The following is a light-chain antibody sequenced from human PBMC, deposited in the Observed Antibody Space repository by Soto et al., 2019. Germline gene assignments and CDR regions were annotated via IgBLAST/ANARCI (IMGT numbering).Light chain of an antibody. CDR3: SSFSSSSTLVV. V-gene: IGLV2-14*01. CDR1: SSDVGGYSY. Sequence: QSVLTQPASVSRTPGQSITISCTRTSSDVGGYSYVSWYQQHPGKAPKLMIYEVSNRPSGVSNRFSGSKSGNTASLTISGLQAEDEADYSCSSFSSSSTLVVFGGGTKLTVL. CDR2: EVS. J-gene: IGLJ2*01.